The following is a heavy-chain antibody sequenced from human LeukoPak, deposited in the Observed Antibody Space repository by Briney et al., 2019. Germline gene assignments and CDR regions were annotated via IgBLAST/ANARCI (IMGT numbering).Heavy chain of an antibody. D-gene: IGHD3-22*01. CDR2: IKSKTVVGTT. J-gene: IGHJ4*02. V-gene: IGHV3-15*01. CDR1: GFTSSNAW. Sequence: GGSLRVSCAASGFTSSNAWMSWVRQAPGKGLEWVGRIKSKTVVGTTDYAAPVKGRFTISKDDSKNTLYLQMNSMKTEDTAVYYCTTEVTMIVVVPDYWGQGTLVTVSS. CDR3: TTEVTMIVVVPDY.